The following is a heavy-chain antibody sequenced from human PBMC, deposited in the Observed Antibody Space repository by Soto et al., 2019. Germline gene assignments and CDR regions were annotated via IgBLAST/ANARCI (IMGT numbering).Heavy chain of an antibody. CDR2: IKQDEGDK. CDR1: GFTFSYYW. J-gene: IGHJ5*02. V-gene: IGHV3-7*01. Sequence: VQLVESGGGLVQPGGSLRLSCTASGFTFSYYWMSWVRQAPGKGLEWVAIIKQDEGDKYYVDSVKGRFTISRDNAENSLCLQMNSLGAEDTAVYSWARGTNVDSAYRWFDAWGQGTRVTVSS. CDR3: ARGTNVDSAYRWFDA. D-gene: IGHD3-16*01.